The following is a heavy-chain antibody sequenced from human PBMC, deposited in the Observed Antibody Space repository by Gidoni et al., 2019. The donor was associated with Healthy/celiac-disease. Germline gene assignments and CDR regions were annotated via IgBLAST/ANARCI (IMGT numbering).Heavy chain of an antibody. CDR1: GYRFTSYW. V-gene: IGHV5-10-1*03. CDR2: IDPSDSYT. CDR3: ARWDVVVPAAYY. Sequence: EVQLVQSGAEVKKHGESLRISCKCSGYRFTSYWISWVRQMPGKGLEWMGRIDPSDSYTNYSPSFQGHVTISADKSISTAYLQWSSLKASDTAMYYCARWDVVVPAAYYWGQGTLVTVSS. D-gene: IGHD2-2*01. J-gene: IGHJ4*02.